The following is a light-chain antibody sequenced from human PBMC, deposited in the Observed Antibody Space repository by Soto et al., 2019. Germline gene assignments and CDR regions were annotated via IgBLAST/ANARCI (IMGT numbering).Light chain of an antibody. Sequence: EIIMTQSPASLSVSPGEGATLSCRASQGIGSTLAWYQHKPGQTPRLLIYDTSTRATGVPARFSGSRSGTEFTLTINSLQSEDFAVYYCQQYDNWPPITFGQGTRLEIK. CDR3: QQYDNWPPIT. CDR1: QGIGST. CDR2: DTS. J-gene: IGKJ5*01. V-gene: IGKV3-15*01.